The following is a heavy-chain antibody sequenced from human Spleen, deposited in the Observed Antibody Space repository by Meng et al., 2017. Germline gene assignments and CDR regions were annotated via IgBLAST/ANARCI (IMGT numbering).Heavy chain of an antibody. Sequence: GESLKISCAASGFTFSSYAMSWVRQASGKGLEWVGRITTKANNYATAYAASVKGRFSISRDDSKITSYLQMNSLRSEDTALYYCTVYISGHIWGRGTVVTVSS. CDR2: ITTKANNYAT. J-gene: IGHJ3*02. D-gene: IGHD6-19*01. CDR1: GFTFSSYA. CDR3: TVYISGHI. V-gene: IGHV3-73*01.